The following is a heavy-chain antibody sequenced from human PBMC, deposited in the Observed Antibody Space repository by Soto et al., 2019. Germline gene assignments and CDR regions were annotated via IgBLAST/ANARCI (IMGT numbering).Heavy chain of an antibody. Sequence: ASVKVSCKASGYTLTHYYIHWVRRAPGQGPEWVGVINPSTLVTSYAQKFQGRVTMTRDTSTSTVYLELNSLISEDTAVYYCARNGQPYDYYFFDNWGPGPLLTVST. D-gene: IGHD5-12*01. J-gene: IGHJ4*02. CDR3: ARNGQPYDYYFFDN. V-gene: IGHV1-46*01. CDR1: GYTLTHYY. CDR2: INPSTLVT.